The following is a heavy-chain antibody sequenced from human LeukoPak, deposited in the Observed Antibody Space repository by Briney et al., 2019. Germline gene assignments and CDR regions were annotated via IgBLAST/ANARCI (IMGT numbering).Heavy chain of an antibody. J-gene: IGHJ4*02. Sequence: SVKVSCKASGGTFSSYAISWVRQAPGQGLEWMGGIIPIFGTANYAQKFQGRVTITADESTSTAYMELSSLRSEDTAVYYCARDRDYYDSSGPSGFDYWGQGTLVTVSS. CDR1: GGTFSSYA. CDR3: ARDRDYYDSSGPSGFDY. D-gene: IGHD3-22*01. CDR2: IIPIFGTA. V-gene: IGHV1-69*13.